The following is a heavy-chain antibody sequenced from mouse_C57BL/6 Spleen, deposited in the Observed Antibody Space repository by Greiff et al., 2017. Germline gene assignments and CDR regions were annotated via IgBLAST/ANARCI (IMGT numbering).Heavy chain of an antibody. CDR2: ISYDGSN. J-gene: IGHJ3*01. Sequence: ESGPGLVKPSQSLSLTCSVTGYSITSGYYWNWIRQFPGNKLEWMGYISYDGSNNYNPSLKNRISITRDTSKNQFFLKLNSVTTEDTATYYCAAEKEWGQGTLVTVSA. V-gene: IGHV3-6*01. CDR3: AAEKE. CDR1: GYSITSGYY.